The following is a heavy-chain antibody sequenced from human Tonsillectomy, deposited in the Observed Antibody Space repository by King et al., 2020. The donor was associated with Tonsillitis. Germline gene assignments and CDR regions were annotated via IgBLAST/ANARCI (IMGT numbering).Heavy chain of an antibody. V-gene: IGHV3-23*04. CDR1: GITFSSYA. J-gene: IGHJ3*02. CDR3: AKSQVGSSGWLRPRDFDI. Sequence: VQLVESGGGLVQPGGSLRLSCAAPGITFSSYAMSWVRQAPGKGLEWVSAISGSGGSTYYADSVKGRFTISRDNSKNTLYLQMNSLRAEDTAVYYCAKSQVGSSGWLRPRDFDIWGQGTMVTV. D-gene: IGHD6-19*01. CDR2: ISGSGGST.